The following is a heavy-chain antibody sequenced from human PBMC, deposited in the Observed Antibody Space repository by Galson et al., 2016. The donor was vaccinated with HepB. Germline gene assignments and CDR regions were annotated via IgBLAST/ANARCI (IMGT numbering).Heavy chain of an antibody. CDR3: AREVVVVAAPWAFEI. CDR2: IYTSGST. J-gene: IGHJ3*02. D-gene: IGHD2-15*01. Sequence: LSLTCTVSGGSISSGSYYWSWIRQPAGKGLEWIGRIYTSGSTNYNPSLKSRVTISVDTSKNQFSLKLSSVTAADTAVYYCAREVVVVAAPWAFEIWGQGTMVTVSS. CDR1: GGSISSGSYY. V-gene: IGHV4-61*02.